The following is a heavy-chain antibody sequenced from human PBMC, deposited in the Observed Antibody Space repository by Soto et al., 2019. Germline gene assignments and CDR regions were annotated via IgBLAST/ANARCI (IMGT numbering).Heavy chain of an antibody. Sequence: SGPTLVNPTQTLTLTCTFSGFSLSTSGMCVSWIRQPPGKALEWLALIDWDDDKYYSTSLKTRLTISKDTSKNQVVLTMTNVDPVDTATYYCARITYDSSGPTPVYFDYWGQGTLVTVSS. D-gene: IGHD3-22*01. J-gene: IGHJ4*02. CDR2: IDWDDDK. CDR1: GFSLSTSGMC. V-gene: IGHV2-70*01. CDR3: ARITYDSSGPTPVYFDY.